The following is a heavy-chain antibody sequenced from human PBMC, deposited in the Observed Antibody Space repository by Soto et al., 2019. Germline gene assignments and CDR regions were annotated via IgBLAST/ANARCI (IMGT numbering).Heavy chain of an antibody. Sequence: QVQLVQSGAEVKKPGSSVKVSCKASGGTFSSYAISWVRQAPGQGLEWMGGIIPIFGKANYAQKFQCRVTITADESARTGSMELSSLRSEDTPVYYCARQTGGRGYYYGKDVWGQGTTVTVSS. CDR2: IIPIFGKA. CDR3: ARQTGGRGYYYGKDV. J-gene: IGHJ6*02. V-gene: IGHV1-69*12. D-gene: IGHD2-15*01. CDR1: GGTFSSYA.